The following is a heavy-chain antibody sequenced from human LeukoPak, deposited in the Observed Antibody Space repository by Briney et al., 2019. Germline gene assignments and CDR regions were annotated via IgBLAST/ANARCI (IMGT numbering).Heavy chain of an antibody. CDR2: IDGDGTT. J-gene: IGHJ3*02. CDR1: GLTFNNYW. Sequence: GGSLRPSCAASGLTFNNYWMHWVRQAPGKGLVWVTRIDGDGTTKYADSVRGRFTISRDNAKKTLYLQMNGLRAEDMAVYYCARVIVGGMRAFDMWGQGTMVTVSS. CDR3: ARVIVGGMRAFDM. D-gene: IGHD1-26*01. V-gene: IGHV3-74*03.